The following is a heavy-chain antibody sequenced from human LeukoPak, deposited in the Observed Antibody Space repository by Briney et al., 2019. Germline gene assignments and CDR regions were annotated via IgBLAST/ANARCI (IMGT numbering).Heavy chain of an antibody. V-gene: IGHV4-39*07. CDR2: MYYSGST. J-gene: IGHJ6*03. CDR1: GGSLSSNSYY. D-gene: IGHD3-22*01. CDR3: ARGDISYYYMDV. Sequence: SETLSLTCTVSGGSLSSNSYYWGWIRQPPGKGLEWIGSMYYSGSTYYNPSLKSRVTISVDTSKNQFSLKLSSVTAADTAVYYCARGDISYYYMDVWGKGTTVTVSS.